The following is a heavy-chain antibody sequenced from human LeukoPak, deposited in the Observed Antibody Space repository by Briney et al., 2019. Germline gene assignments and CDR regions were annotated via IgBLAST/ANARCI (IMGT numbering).Heavy chain of an antibody. Sequence: ASVKVSCKASGYTFTSYGISWVRQAPGQGLEWMGWISAYNGNTNYAQKLQGRVTMTTDTSTSTACMELRSLRSDDTAVYYCARAVAIFGVSYYYYYGMDVWGQGTTVTVSS. CDR3: ARAVAIFGVSYYYYYGMDV. V-gene: IGHV1-18*01. D-gene: IGHD3-3*01. CDR2: ISAYNGNT. J-gene: IGHJ6*02. CDR1: GYTFTSYG.